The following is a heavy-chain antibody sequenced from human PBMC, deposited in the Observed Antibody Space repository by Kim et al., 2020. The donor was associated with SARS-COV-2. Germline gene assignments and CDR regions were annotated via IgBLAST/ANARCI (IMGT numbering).Heavy chain of an antibody. D-gene: IGHD3-22*01. CDR3: AQHFWDYYAAGAFDI. Sequence: GESLKISCKGSGYSFTSYWISWVRQMPGKGLELMGRIDHRDSDTNYSPCLQGHVTISADKSISTAYLQWSSLKASDTDMYSCAQHFWDYYAAGAFDIWGQGTMVTFSS. J-gene: IGHJ3*02. CDR1: GYSFTSYW. CDR2: IDHRDSDT. V-gene: IGHV5-10-1*01.